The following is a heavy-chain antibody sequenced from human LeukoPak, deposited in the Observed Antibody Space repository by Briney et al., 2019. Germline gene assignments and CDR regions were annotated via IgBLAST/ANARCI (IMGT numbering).Heavy chain of an antibody. D-gene: IGHD5-12*01. CDR1: GFTFSSYS. Sequence: GGSLRLSCAASGFTFSSYSMNWVRQAPGKELEWVSSISSSSSYIYYADSVKGRFTISRDNAKNSLYLQINSLRAEDTAVYYCAKDWPGYSGYGGLPFDYWGQGTLVTVSS. J-gene: IGHJ4*02. CDR2: ISSSSSYI. V-gene: IGHV3-21*01. CDR3: AKDWPGYSGYGGLPFDY.